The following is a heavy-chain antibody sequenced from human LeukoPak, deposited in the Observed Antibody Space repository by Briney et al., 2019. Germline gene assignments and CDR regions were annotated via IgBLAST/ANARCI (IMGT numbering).Heavy chain of an antibody. CDR3: AKDRITMVRGAPEYYFDY. D-gene: IGHD3-10*01. CDR1: GFTFSRYA. J-gene: IGHJ4*02. Sequence: AGGSLRLSCAASGFTFSRYAMSWVRQAPGKGLEWVSAISGSGGSTYYADSVKGRFTISRDNSKNTLYLQMNSLRAEDTAVYYCAKDRITMVRGAPEYYFDYWGQGTLVTVSS. V-gene: IGHV3-23*01. CDR2: ISGSGGST.